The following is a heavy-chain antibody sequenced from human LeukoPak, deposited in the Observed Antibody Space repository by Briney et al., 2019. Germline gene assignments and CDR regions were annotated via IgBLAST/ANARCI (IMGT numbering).Heavy chain of an antibody. CDR2: IIPILGIA. CDR1: GGTFSSYA. D-gene: IGHD6-13*01. J-gene: IGHJ4*02. CDR3: ARARYSSSWDY. V-gene: IGHV1-69*04. Sequence: SVKVSCKASGGTFSSYAISWVRQAPGQGLEWMGRIIPILGIANYAQKFQGRVTITADKSTSTAYMELSSLRSDDTAVYYCARARYSSSWDYWGQGTLVTVSS.